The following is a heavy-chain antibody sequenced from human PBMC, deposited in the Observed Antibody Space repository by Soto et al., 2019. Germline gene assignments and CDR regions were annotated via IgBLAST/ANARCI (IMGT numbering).Heavy chain of an antibody. CDR3: ARAPTYSSSDYNYYYYMYF. V-gene: IGHV1-8*01. CDR2: MNPNSGNT. D-gene: IGHD6-6*01. Sequence: ASVKVSCKASGYTFTSYDINWVRHASGQGLEWMGWMNPNSGNTGYAQKFQGRVTMTRNTSISTAYMELSSLRSEDKAVYYCARAPTYSSSDYNYYYYMYFWGKGTTVTVSS. J-gene: IGHJ6*03. CDR1: GYTFTSYD.